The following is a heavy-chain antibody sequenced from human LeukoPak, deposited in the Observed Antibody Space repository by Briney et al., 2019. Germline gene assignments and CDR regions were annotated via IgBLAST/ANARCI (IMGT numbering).Heavy chain of an antibody. V-gene: IGHV4-59*01. CDR3: ARGHYDFWSGRYYYYMDV. J-gene: IGHJ6*03. CDR1: GGSISSYY. CDR2: IYYSGST. Sequence: SETLSLTCTVPGGSISSYYWSWIRQPPGKGLEWIGYIYYSGSTNYNPSLKSRVTISVDTSKNQFSLKLSSVTAADTAVYYCARGHYDFWSGRYYYYMDVWGKGTTVTVSS. D-gene: IGHD3-3*01.